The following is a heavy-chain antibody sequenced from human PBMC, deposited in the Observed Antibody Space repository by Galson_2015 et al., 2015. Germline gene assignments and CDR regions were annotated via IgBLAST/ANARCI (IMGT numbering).Heavy chain of an antibody. CDR3: ARDPCSSAICYLLDFYMDV. V-gene: IGHV3-30*01. CDR2: ISSSGTHQ. D-gene: IGHD2-2*01. CDR1: GFRFSDYA. Sequence: SLRLSCAASGFRFSDYAVHWVRQAPGRGLEWVALISSSGTHQYSADSVRGRFSLSRDNSNNMVYLRMNSLRPEDTALYYCARDPCSSAICYLLDFYMDVWRKGATVTVSS. J-gene: IGHJ6*03.